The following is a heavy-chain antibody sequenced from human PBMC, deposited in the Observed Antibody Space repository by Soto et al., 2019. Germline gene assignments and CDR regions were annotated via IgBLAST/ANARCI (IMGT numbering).Heavy chain of an antibody. Sequence: ASVRVSCKASGYTFTGYYMHWVRQAPGQGLEWMGWINPNSGGTNYAQKFQGWVTMTRDTSISTAYMELSRLRSDDTAVYYCARGSAPRSYYDILTGYYPYFDYWGQGTLVTVSS. D-gene: IGHD3-9*01. CDR2: INPNSGGT. V-gene: IGHV1-2*04. J-gene: IGHJ4*02. CDR1: GYTFTGYY. CDR3: ARGSAPRSYYDILTGYYPYFDY.